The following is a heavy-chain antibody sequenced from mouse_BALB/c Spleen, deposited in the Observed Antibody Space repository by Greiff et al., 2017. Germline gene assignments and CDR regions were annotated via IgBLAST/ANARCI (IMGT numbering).Heavy chain of an antibody. V-gene: IGHV1-7*01. D-gene: IGHD2-2*01. CDR2: INPSTGYT. CDR1: GYTFTSYW. Sequence: VQLQQSGAELAKPGASVKMSCKASGYTFTSYWMHWVKQRPGQGLEWIGYINPSTGYTEYNQKFKDKATLTADKSSSTAYMQLSSLTSEDSAVYYCARLDGYDGYYAMDYWGQGTSVSVSS. CDR3: ARLDGYDGYYAMDY. J-gene: IGHJ4*01.